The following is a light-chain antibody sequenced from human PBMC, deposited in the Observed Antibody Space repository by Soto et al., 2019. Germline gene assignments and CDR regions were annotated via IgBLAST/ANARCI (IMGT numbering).Light chain of an antibody. V-gene: IGKV4-1*01. J-gene: IGKJ4*01. Sequence: DIVMTQSPDSLAVSLGERATINCKSSQSVLYSSNNKNYLAWYQQKPGQPPKLLIYWASNREYVVPDRFSGSGSGTDFTLSISSLQAEDVAVYYCQQYYSTPLTFGGGTKVEIK. CDR3: QQYYSTPLT. CDR1: QSVLYSSNNKNY. CDR2: WAS.